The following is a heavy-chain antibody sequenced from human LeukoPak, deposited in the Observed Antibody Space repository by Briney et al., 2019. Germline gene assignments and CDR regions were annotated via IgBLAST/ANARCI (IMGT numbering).Heavy chain of an antibody. V-gene: IGHV3-20*04. CDR3: AREGIYCVNGVCYLDY. CDR2: ISWNGGNT. D-gene: IGHD2-8*01. Sequence: GGSLRLSCAASGFKFDDYGMSWVRQAPGKGLEWVSGISWNGGNTGYADSVKGRFTISRDNAKNSLFLLVNSLRADDTAFYYCAREGIYCVNGVCYLDYWGQGTLVTVSS. CDR1: GFKFDDYG. J-gene: IGHJ4*02.